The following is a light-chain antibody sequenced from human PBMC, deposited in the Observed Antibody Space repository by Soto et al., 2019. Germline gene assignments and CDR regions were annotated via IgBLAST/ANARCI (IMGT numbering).Light chain of an antibody. CDR3: QQYNKGPVT. CDR2: GAS. CDR1: QSMSSN. Sequence: EIVMTQSPATLSVSPGESATLSCRASQSMSSNLAWYQQRPGQAPRLLIYGASTRATGIPARFSGSGSGTDFTLTISSLQSEDFAVYYCQQYNKGPVTFGQGTKVEIK. V-gene: IGKV3-15*01. J-gene: IGKJ1*01.